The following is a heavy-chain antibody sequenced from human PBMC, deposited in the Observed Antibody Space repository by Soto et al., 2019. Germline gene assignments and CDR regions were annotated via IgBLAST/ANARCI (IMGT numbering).Heavy chain of an antibody. CDR1: GGTFSSYT. CDR3: ASGFFTVNNDY. J-gene: IGHJ4*02. D-gene: IGHD4-17*01. CDR2: IIPILGIA. V-gene: IGHV1-69*02. Sequence: QVQLVQSGAEVKKPGSSVKVSCKASGGTFSSYTISWVRQAPGQGLEWMGRIIPILGIANYAQKFQGRVTSTADKSTSTAYMELSSLRSEDTAVYYCASGFFTVNNDYWGQGTLVTVSS.